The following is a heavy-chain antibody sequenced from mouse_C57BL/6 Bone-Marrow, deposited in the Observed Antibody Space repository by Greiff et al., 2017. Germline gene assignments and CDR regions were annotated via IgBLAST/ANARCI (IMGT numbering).Heavy chain of an antibody. D-gene: IGHD2-3*01. Sequence: QVQLKQPGAELVMPGASVKLSCKASGYTFTSYWMHWVKQRPGQGLEWIGEIDPSDSYTNYHQKFKGKSTLTVDKSSSTAYMQLSSLTSEDSAVYYCARNDYYRFAYWGQGTLVTVSA. CDR1: GYTFTSYW. CDR2: IDPSDSYT. J-gene: IGHJ3*01. CDR3: ARNDYYRFAY. V-gene: IGHV1-69*01.